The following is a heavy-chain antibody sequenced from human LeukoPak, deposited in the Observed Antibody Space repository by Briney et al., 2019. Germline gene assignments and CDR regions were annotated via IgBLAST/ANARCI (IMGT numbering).Heavy chain of an antibody. J-gene: IGHJ3*02. V-gene: IGHV3-9*01. CDR1: GFTFDDYA. CDR2: ISWNSGSI. CDR3: AKVDTASHDAFDI. Sequence: PGGSLRLSCAASGFTFDDYAMHWVRQAPGKGLEWVSGISWNSGSIGYADSVKGRFTISRDNAKNSLYLQMNSLRAEDTALYYCAKVDTASHDAFDIWGQGTLVTVS. D-gene: IGHD2-21*02.